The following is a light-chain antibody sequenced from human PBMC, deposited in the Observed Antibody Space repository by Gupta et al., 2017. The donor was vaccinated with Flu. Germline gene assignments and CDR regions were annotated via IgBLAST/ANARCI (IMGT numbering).Light chain of an antibody. V-gene: IGKV2-30*02. CDR3: RQYAHWPHI. CDR1: QSLVHSNGNTH. Sequence: VTLGQPASISCRSSQSLVHSNGNTHLDWFQQRPGQSPWRLIYRVSNRDSGVPDRFSGSGSGTDFTLKISRVEAEDIGLYYCRQYAHWPHIFGQGTKLEIK. J-gene: IGKJ2*01. CDR2: RVS.